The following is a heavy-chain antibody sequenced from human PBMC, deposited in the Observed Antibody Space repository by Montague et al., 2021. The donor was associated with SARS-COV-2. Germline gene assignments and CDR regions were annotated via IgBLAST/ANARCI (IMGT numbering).Heavy chain of an antibody. CDR3: AKVAGSHDTFVI. CDR2: IYHSGST. V-gene: IGHV4-38-2*02. Sequence: SETLSLTCTVSGYSISTGYYWGWIRQPPGKGLEWIGTIYHSGSTYFNPSLKSRVTISVDTSKNQFSLNLSSVTAADTAVYYCAKVAGSHDTFVIWGRGTMVTGSS. D-gene: IGHD6-19*01. CDR1: GYSISTGYY. J-gene: IGHJ3*02.